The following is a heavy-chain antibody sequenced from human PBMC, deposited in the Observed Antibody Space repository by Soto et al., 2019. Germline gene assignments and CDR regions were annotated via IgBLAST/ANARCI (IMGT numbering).Heavy chain of an antibody. V-gene: IGHV3-30-3*01. CDR1: GFTFSSYA. CDR3: ASNDFWSGYYLYYYYGMDV. Sequence: PGGSLRLSCAASGFTFSSYAMHWVRQAPGKGPEWVAVISYDGSNKYYADSVKGRFTISRDNSKNTLYLQMNSLRAEDTAVYYCASNDFWSGYYLYYYYGMDVWGQGTTVTVSS. CDR2: ISYDGSNK. J-gene: IGHJ6*02. D-gene: IGHD3-3*01.